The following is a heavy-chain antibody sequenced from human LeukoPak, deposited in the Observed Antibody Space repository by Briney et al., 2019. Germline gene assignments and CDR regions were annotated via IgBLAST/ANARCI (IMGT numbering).Heavy chain of an antibody. D-gene: IGHD3-22*01. J-gene: IGHJ4*02. CDR3: ARVPSSGIYFDY. V-gene: IGHV4-30-4*01. Sequence: SETLSLTCTVSGGSISSGDYYWSWIRQPPGKGLEWIGYIYYSGSTYYNPSLVSRVTMSVDTSKNQFSLRLTSVTAADTAVYYCARVPSSGIYFDYWGQGTLATVSS. CDR1: GGSISSGDYY. CDR2: IYYSGST.